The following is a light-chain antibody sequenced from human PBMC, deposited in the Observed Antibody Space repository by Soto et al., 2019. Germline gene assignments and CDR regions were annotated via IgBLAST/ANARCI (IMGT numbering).Light chain of an antibody. CDR2: LEGTGSY. CDR3: ENWDSNTRV. J-gene: IGLJ2*01. V-gene: IGLV4-60*02. CDR1: SGHSHYI. Sequence: QSVLTQSSSASASLGSSVNLTCTLSSGHSHYIITWHQQQPGKAPRYLMKLEGTGSYNKGSGVHHLFSASSSRADRYITISHLQYEDEADYYCENWDSNTRVFGGGTKLTVL.